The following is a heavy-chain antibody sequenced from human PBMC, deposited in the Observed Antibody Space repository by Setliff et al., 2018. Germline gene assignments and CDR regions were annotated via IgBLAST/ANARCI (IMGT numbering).Heavy chain of an antibody. J-gene: IGHJ4*02. D-gene: IGHD2-8*01. CDR2: ISFTGSRT. V-gene: IGHV3-11*06. CDR1: GFSVSDYS. CDR3: VRDHDGPAERGDMVHGDY. Sequence: PGGSLRPSCAVSGFSVSDYSMNWFRQTPGRGLEWISYISFTGSRTVYPDSVRGRFTISRDEAKDTVYLQMNSLTAEDTAVYFCVRDHDGPAERGDMVHGDYWGQGTLVTVSS.